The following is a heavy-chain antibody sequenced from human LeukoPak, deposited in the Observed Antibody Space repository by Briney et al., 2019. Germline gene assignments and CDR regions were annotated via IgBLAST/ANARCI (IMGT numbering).Heavy chain of an antibody. CDR3: ARFGRIAAAGTGYYYYMDV. V-gene: IGHV4-34*01. D-gene: IGHD6-13*01. J-gene: IGHJ6*03. CDR1: GGSFSGYY. CDR2: INHSGST. Sequence: SETLSLTCAVYGGSFSGYYWSWVRPPPGKGLEWIGEINHSGSTNYNPSLKSRVTISVDTSKNQFSPKLSSVTAADTAVYYCARFGRIAAAGTGYYYYMDVWGKGTTVTVSS.